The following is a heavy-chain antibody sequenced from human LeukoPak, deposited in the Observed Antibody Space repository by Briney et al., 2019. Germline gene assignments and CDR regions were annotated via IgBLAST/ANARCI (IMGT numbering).Heavy chain of an antibody. D-gene: IGHD2-15*01. Sequence: ASVKVSCKASGYTFTRYYMHSVRQAPGQGLEWMGWINPNSGGTNYAQKFQGRVTMTRDTSISTAYMDLSSLTSDDTAVYYCARDLGELGHCSGGSCYQVGYWGQGTLVTVSS. CDR2: INPNSGGT. CDR1: GYTFTRYY. CDR3: ARDLGELGHCSGGSCYQVGY. V-gene: IGHV1-2*02. J-gene: IGHJ4*02.